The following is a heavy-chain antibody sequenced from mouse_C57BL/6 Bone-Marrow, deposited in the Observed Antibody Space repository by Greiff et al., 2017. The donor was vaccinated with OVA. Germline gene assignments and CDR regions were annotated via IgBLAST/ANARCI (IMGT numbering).Heavy chain of an antibody. J-gene: IGHJ4*01. CDR2: IYPRSGNT. CDR1: GYTFTSYG. Sequence: QVQLKQSGAELARPGASVKLSCKASGYTFTSYGIGWVKQRPGQGLEWIGEIYPRSGNTYYNEKFKGKATLTADKSSSTAYMELRSLTSEDSAVYFCASYYGSSYYYAMDYWGQGTSVTVSS. D-gene: IGHD1-1*01. V-gene: IGHV1-81*01. CDR3: ASYYGSSYYYAMDY.